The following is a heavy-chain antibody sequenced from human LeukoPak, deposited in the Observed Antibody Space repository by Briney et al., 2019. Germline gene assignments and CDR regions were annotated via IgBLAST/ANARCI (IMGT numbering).Heavy chain of an antibody. CDR1: GYTLTEFS. Sequence: ASVKVSCKVSGYTLTEFSMHWVRQAPGKGLEWMGGFDPEDGETIYAQKFQGRVTMTEDTSTDTAYMELSSLRSEDTAVYYCATLLTLTSQWLVERWGQGTLVTDSS. D-gene: IGHD6-19*01. CDR2: FDPEDGET. V-gene: IGHV1-24*01. CDR3: ATLLTLTSQWLVER. J-gene: IGHJ4*02.